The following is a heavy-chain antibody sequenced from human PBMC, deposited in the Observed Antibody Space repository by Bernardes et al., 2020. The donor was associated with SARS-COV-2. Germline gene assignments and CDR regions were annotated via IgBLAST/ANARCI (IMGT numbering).Heavy chain of an antibody. J-gene: IGHJ4*02. CDR3: TPSSIYCSGGSCYYFDY. Sequence: GGSLRLSCAASGFTFSNAWMSWVHQAPGKGLEWVGRIKSKTDGGTTDYAAPVKGRFTISRDDSKNTLYLQMNSLKTEDTAVYYCTPSSIYCSGGSCYYFDYWGQGTLVTVSS. CDR1: GFTFSNAW. CDR2: IKSKTDGGTT. V-gene: IGHV3-15*01. D-gene: IGHD2-15*01.